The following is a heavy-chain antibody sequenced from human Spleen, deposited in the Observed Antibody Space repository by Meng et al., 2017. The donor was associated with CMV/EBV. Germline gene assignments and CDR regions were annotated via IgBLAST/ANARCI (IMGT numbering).Heavy chain of an antibody. CDR3: AKDRQIVVVPASTGSRIYGMDV. V-gene: IGHV4-34*01. Sequence: SETLSLTCAVYGGSFSGYYWSWVRQPPGKGLEWIGEINHIGSTNYNPSLKSRVTISVDTSKNQFSLKLSSLTAADTAVYYCAKDRQIVVVPASTGSRIYGMDVWGQGTTVTVSS. J-gene: IGHJ6*02. CDR2: INHIGST. CDR1: GGSFSGYY. D-gene: IGHD2-2*01.